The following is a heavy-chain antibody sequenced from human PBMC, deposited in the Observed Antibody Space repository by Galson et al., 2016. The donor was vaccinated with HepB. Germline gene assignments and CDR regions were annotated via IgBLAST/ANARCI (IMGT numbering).Heavy chain of an antibody. V-gene: IGHV4-4*02. CDR1: GASISSNDW. CDR3: ARESEYFHH. J-gene: IGHJ1*01. CDR2: VYHSGST. Sequence: SETLSLTCAVSGASISSNDWWSWVRQPPGKGLEWIGGVYHSGSTNYNPSLKSRVTISVDRTKNQFSLKLNSVTAADTAIYYCARESEYFHHWGQGTLVTVSS.